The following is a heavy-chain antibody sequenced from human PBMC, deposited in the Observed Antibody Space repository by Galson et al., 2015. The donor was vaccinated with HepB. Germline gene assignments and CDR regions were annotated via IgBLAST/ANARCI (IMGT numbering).Heavy chain of an antibody. CDR1: GYSFTSYW. V-gene: IGHV5-51*01. Sequence: QSGAEVKKPGESLKISCKGSGYSFTSYWIGWVRQMPGKGLEWMGIIYPGDSDTRYSPSFQGQVTISADKSISTAYLQWSSLKASDTAMYYCARGGEEGRYFDWLLYPPASFDYWGQGTLVTVSS. D-gene: IGHD3-9*01. CDR3: ARGGEEGRYFDWLLYPPASFDY. J-gene: IGHJ4*02. CDR2: IYPGDSDT.